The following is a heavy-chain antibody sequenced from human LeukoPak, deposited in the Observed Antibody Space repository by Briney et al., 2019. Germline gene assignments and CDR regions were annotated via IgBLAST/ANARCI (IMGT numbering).Heavy chain of an antibody. CDR3: ARGIQLWSHYYYYGMDV. Sequence: GGSLRLSCAASGFTFSSYAMHWVRQAPGKGLEWVAVISYDGSNKYYADSVKGRFTISRDNSKNTLYLQMNSLRAEDTAVYYCARGIQLWSHYYYYGMDVWGQGTTVTVS. CDR2: ISYDGSNK. J-gene: IGHJ6*02. CDR1: GFTFSSYA. D-gene: IGHD5-18*01. V-gene: IGHV3-30-3*01.